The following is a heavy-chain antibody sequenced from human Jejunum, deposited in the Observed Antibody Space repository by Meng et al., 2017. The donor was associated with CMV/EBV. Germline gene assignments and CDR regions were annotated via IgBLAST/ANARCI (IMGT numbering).Heavy chain of an antibody. CDR2: IHDTGST. V-gene: IGHV4-30-4*08. CDR1: GGSIVRGDYY. CDR3: ARGSIFVSFDS. Sequence: QLRWAGPGLLKPSQPLSLPCSVSGGSIVRGDYYWSWIRQPPGKGLEWIGYIHDTGSTYYNPSLKSRVDISLGTSRNHFSLTLSSVTAEDTAVYFCARGSIFVSFDSWGQGTLVTVSS. J-gene: IGHJ4*02. D-gene: IGHD3-3*01.